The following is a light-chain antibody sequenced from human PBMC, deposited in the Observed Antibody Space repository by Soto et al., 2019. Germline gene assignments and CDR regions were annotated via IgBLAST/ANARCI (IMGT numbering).Light chain of an antibody. CDR1: SSDVGGSNF. CDR2: DVA. V-gene: IGLV2-14*01. J-gene: IGLJ1*01. Sequence: QSALTQPASVSDSPGQSITISCTGTSSDVGGSNFVSWYQHPPGKPPKLIIYDVANRPSGVSNRFSGSKSGSTASLIISRLQTEDEADYYCVSYTSSTTYVFGTGTKVTVL. CDR3: VSYTSSTTYV.